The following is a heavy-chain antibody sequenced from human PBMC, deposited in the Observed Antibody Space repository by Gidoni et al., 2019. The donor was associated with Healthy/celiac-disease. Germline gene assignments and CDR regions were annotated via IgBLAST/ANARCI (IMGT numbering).Heavy chain of an antibody. CDR1: GFTFSSYA. V-gene: IGHV3-30*04. Sequence: QVQLVESGGGVVQPGRSLSLSCAASGFTFSSYAMHWVRQAPGKGREWVAVISYDGSNKYYADSVKGRFTISRDNSKNTLYLQMNSLRAEDTAVYYCARVTDFWSGYEDYWGQGTLVTVSS. J-gene: IGHJ4*02. CDR2: ISYDGSNK. D-gene: IGHD3-3*01. CDR3: ARVTDFWSGYEDY.